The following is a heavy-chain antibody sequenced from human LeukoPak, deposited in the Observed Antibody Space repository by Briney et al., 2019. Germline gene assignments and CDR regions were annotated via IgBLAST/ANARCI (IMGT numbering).Heavy chain of an antibody. CDR1: GNSTSNFY. D-gene: IGHD2-8*01. J-gene: IGHJ5*01. Sequence: SETLSLTCTVSGNSTSNFYWNWIRQSPGKGLEWIGNIHYSGSSVYNPSLKSRVTISIDTSRRQFFLKLNSVTAADTAVYFCALAPNSNWFDFWGPGTLVTVSS. V-gene: IGHV4-59*03. CDR2: IHYSGSS. CDR3: ALAPNSNWFDF.